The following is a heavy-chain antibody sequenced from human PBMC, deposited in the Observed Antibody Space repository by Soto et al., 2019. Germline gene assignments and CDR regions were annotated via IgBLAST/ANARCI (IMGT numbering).Heavy chain of an antibody. V-gene: IGHV2-5*02. CDR2: IYWDGES. J-gene: IGHJ4*02. CDR1: GFSFTTTRMG. D-gene: IGHD1-1*01. Sequence: SDPMLVNPIETLTLTCTFSGFSFTTTRMGVGWTRQPPGKALEWLAIIYWDGESRYNPLLRRRLTLTEDTSKNQVVLTMTNMDPKDTATYYCAHRDSTGTTTYFDSWGKGIPVTVSS. CDR3: AHRDSTGTTTYFDS.